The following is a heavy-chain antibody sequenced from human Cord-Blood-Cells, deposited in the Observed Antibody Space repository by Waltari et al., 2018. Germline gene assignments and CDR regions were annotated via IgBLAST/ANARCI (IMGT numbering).Heavy chain of an antibody. V-gene: IGHV1-69*01. CDR1: GGTFSSYA. CDR2: ISPIFGAA. CDR3: ASRKNSGYDLWPYNWFDP. D-gene: IGHD5-12*01. J-gene: IGHJ5*02. Sequence: QVQLVQSGAEVKKPGSSVKVSCKASGGTFSSYAISWVRRAPGQGLEWMGGISPIFGAATYAQKFQGRVTITADEPTSTAYMELSSRRSEDTAVYYCASRKNSGYDLWPYNWFDPWGQGTLVTVSS.